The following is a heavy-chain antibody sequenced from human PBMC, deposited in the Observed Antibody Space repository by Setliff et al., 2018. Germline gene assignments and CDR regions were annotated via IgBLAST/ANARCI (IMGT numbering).Heavy chain of an antibody. V-gene: IGHV1-2*02. CDR2: INLHGGGT. CDR1: GFTFTVHY. D-gene: IGHD2-2*01. CDR3: ARGRIGSTWTGDY. J-gene: IGHJ4*02. Sequence: ASVKVSCKASGFTFTVHYMHWVRQAPGQGLEWMGWINLHGGGTNYAQNFQGRVTMTMDTSISTAYMELSGLRSDDTALYYCARGRIGSTWTGDYWGQGALVTVSS.